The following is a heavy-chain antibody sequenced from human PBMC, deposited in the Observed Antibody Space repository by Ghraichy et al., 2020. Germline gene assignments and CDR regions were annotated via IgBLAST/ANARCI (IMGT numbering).Heavy chain of an antibody. CDR1: GGSFSGYY. V-gene: IGHV4-34*01. Sequence: SETLSLTCAVYGGSFSGYYWSWIRQRQGKGLEWIGEINHSGSTNYNPSLKSRVTISVDTSKNQFYLKLSSVTAADTAVYYCARAEITGFDYWGQGTLVTVSS. J-gene: IGHJ4*02. D-gene: IGHD1-20*01. CDR2: INHSGST. CDR3: ARAEITGFDY.